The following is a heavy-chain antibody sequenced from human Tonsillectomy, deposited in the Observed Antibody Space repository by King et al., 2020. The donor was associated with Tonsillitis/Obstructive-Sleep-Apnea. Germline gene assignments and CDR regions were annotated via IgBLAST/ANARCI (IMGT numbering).Heavy chain of an antibody. V-gene: IGHV3-43*02. CDR1: GFTFDDYA. CDR2: ISADGGST. Sequence: VQLVESGGGVVQPGGSLRLSCAASGFTFDDYAMHWVRQAPGKGLEWVSLISADGGSTYYADSVKGRFTISRENSKNSLYLQMSSLRTEDTALYYCAKDMGFFDYYLDVWGKGTTVTVSS. CDR3: AKDMGFFDYYLDV. J-gene: IGHJ6*03.